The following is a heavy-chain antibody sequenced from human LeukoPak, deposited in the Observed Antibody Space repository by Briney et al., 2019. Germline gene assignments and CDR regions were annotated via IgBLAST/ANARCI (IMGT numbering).Heavy chain of an antibody. Sequence: ASVKVSCKASGYTFTSYGISWVRQAPGQGLEWMGWISAYNGNTNYAQKLQGRVTMTTDTSTSTAYMELRSLRSDDTAVYYCARGLEDIVVVPAAKDAFDIWGQGTMVTVSS. J-gene: IGHJ3*02. D-gene: IGHD2-2*01. V-gene: IGHV1-18*01. CDR2: ISAYNGNT. CDR3: ARGLEDIVVVPAAKDAFDI. CDR1: GYTFTSYG.